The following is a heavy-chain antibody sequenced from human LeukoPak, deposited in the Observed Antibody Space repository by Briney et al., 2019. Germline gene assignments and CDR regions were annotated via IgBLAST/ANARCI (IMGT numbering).Heavy chain of an antibody. CDR3: ARGYVYFDY. CDR2: INHSGST. D-gene: IGHD3-10*02. J-gene: IGHJ4*02. Sequence: SETLSLTCAVYAGSFSGYYWSWIRQPPGKGLEWIGEINHSGSTNYNPSLKSRVTISVDTSKNQFSLKLSSVTAADTAVYYCARGYVYFDYWGQGTLVTVSS. V-gene: IGHV4-34*01. CDR1: AGSFSGYY.